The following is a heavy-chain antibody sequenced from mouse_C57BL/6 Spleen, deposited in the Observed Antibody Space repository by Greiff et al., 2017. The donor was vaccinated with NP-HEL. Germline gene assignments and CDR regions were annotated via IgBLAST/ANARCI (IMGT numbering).Heavy chain of an antibody. CDR2: IDPENGDT. CDR1: GFNIKDDY. J-gene: IGHJ3*01. V-gene: IGHV14-4*01. CDR3: ISSPY. Sequence: VHVKQSGAELVRPGASVKLSCTASGFNIKDDYMHWVKQRPEQGLEWIGWIDPENGDTEYASKFQGKATITADTSSNTAYLQLSSLTSEDTAVYYCISSPYWGQGTLVTVSA. D-gene: IGHD6-2*01.